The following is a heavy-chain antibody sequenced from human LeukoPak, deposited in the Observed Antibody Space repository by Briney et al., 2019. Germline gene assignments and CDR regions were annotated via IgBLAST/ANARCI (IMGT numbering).Heavy chain of an antibody. V-gene: IGHV3-30*18. Sequence: GGSLRLSCAVSGFTLSTYGMHWVRQAPGKGLEWVAVISDGGRNKYHADSVKGRFTISRDNSQNTLYLQMNSLRPEDTAMYYCAKDGDIAAAGYYFDYWGQGTLVTVSS. CDR1: GFTLSTYG. J-gene: IGHJ4*02. D-gene: IGHD6-13*01. CDR3: AKDGDIAAAGYYFDY. CDR2: ISDGGRNK.